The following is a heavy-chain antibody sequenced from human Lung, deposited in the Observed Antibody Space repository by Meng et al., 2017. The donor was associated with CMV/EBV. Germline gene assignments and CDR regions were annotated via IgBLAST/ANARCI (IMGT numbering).Heavy chain of an antibody. J-gene: IGHJ4*02. CDR3: TPGFFWGGPYDY. CDR2: IKSKTDGVTT. D-gene: IGHD7-27*01. Sequence: GGSLRLXCAVSGFTFSNAWMSWVRQAPGKGLEWVGRIKSKTDGVTTDYAAPVKGRLSISRDDSKNTLYLQMNTLKTEDTAVYYCTPGFFWGGPYDYWGQGTLVTVSS. CDR1: GFTFSNAW. V-gene: IGHV3-15*01.